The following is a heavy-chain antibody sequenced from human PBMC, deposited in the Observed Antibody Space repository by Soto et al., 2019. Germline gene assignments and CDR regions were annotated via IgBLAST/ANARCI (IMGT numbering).Heavy chain of an antibody. Sequence: PGGSLRLSCAASGFNFYTYVMSWVRQAPGKGLEWVSGISSSGRSTYYADSVRGRFTISRDNSKDTLYLQMNSLRADDTAVYYCAKGPWQQLRGLPSTYFDYWGQGTLVTVSS. CDR2: ISSSGRST. CDR1: GFNFYTYV. CDR3: AKGPWQQLRGLPSTYFDY. D-gene: IGHD6-13*01. V-gene: IGHV3-23*01. J-gene: IGHJ4*02.